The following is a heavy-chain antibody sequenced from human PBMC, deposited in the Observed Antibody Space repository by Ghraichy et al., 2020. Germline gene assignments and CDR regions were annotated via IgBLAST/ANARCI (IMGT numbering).Heavy chain of an antibody. V-gene: IGHV4-31*03. CDR3: AREQYYYDDTETDAFDI. J-gene: IGHJ3*02. CDR2: IYYSGST. D-gene: IGHD3-22*01. CDR1: GGSISSGGYY. Sequence: SETLSLTCTVSGGSISSGGYYWSWIRQHPGKGLEWIGYIYYSGSTYYNPSLKSRVTISVDTSKNQFSLKLSSVTAADTAVYYCAREQYYYDDTETDAFDIWGQGTMVTVSS.